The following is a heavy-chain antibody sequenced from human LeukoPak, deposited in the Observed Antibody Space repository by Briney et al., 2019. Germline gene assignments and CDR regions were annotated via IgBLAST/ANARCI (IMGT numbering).Heavy chain of an antibody. CDR1: GASVSSDNYY. V-gene: IGHV4-61*02. J-gene: IGHJ4*02. D-gene: IGHD2-21*01. Sequence: SQTLSLTCTVSGASVSSDNYYWSWVRQPAGKGLEWIGRINIGGTANNNPSLESRITISIDTSKNQFSLRLSSVTAADTAVYYCAAGPLWSSGAYWGRGTLVTVSS. CDR2: INIGGTA. CDR3: AAGPLWSSGAY.